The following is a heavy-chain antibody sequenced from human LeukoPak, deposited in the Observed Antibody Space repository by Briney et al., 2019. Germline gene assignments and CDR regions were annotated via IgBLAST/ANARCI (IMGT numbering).Heavy chain of an antibody. CDR3: ARAMTTVTDYYYGMDV. J-gene: IGHJ6*02. CDR1: GGSISSYY. V-gene: IGHV4-59*01. Sequence: SETLSLTCTVSGGSISSYYWSWIRQPPGKGLGWIGYIYYSGSTNHNPSLKSRVTISVDTSKNQFSLKLSSVTAADTAVYYCARAMTTVTDYYYGMDVWGQGTTVTVSS. D-gene: IGHD4-11*01. CDR2: IYYSGST.